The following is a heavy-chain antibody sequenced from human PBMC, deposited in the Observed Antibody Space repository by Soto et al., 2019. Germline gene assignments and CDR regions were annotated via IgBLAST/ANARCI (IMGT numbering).Heavy chain of an antibody. D-gene: IGHD2-15*01. CDR1: GYSFTTYW. CDR3: ARQLPYGGNSYYGMDV. CDR2: IYPGDSDI. Sequence: GESLKISCKGSGYSFTTYWIGWVRQMPGKGLEWMGVIYPGDSDIRYSPSFQGQVTISADKSISTAYLQWSGLKASDTAIYYCARQLPYGGNSYYGMDVWGQGTTVTVSS. J-gene: IGHJ6*02. V-gene: IGHV5-51*01.